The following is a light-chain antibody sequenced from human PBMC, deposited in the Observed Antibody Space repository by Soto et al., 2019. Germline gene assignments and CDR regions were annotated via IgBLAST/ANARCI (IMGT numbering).Light chain of an antibody. CDR1: QGISNY. CDR3: QQLNRYPL. J-gene: IGKJ4*01. Sequence: DTQLTQSPSFLSASVGDRVTITCRASQGISNYLAWYQQKPGKAPNLLIYAASSLHSGVPSRFSGSGSGTEFTLTISSLRPEDFATYYCQQLNRYPLFGGGTKVDI. V-gene: IGKV1-9*01. CDR2: AAS.